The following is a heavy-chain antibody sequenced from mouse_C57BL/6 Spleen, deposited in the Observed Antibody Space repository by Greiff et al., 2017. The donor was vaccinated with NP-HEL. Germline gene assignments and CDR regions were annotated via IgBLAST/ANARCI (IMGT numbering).Heavy chain of an antibody. CDR3: RISTINA. V-gene: IGHV14-3*02. CDR1: GYNIKDIY. Sequence: VQLKQSGAELVKPAASLKLSCTASGYNIKDIYIHWVKQRPEKGLERIRRTDPANGNTKYDPKFQGKATITADTSSNTADLQLSSLTSEDTAVYYCRISTINAWGQGTTLTVSS. CDR2: TDPANGNT. D-gene: IGHD5-2*01. J-gene: IGHJ2*01.